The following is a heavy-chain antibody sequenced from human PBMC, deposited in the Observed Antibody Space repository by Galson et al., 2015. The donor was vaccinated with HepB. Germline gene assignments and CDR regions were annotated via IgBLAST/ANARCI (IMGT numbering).Heavy chain of an antibody. CDR1: GYTFTSYG. Sequence: SVKVSCKASGYTFTSYGISWVRQAPGQGLEWMGWISAYNGNTNYAQKLQGRVTMTTDTSTSTAYMELRSLRSDDTAAYYCARDPPQFTFYYYYGMDVWGQGTTVTVSS. D-gene: IGHD5-24*01. V-gene: IGHV1-18*04. CDR3: ARDPPQFTFYYYYGMDV. CDR2: ISAYNGNT. J-gene: IGHJ6*02.